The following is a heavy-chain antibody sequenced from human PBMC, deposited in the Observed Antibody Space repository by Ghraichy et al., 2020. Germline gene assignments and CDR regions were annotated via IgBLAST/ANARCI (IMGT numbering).Heavy chain of an antibody. V-gene: IGHV3-30*04. D-gene: IGHD3-3*01. CDR2: ISYDGSNK. J-gene: IGHJ3*02. CDR1: GFTFSSYA. Sequence: GSLNISCAASGFTFSSYAMHWVRQAPGKGLEWVAVISYDGSNKYYADSVKGRFTISRDNSKNTLYLQMNSLRAEDTAVYYCARDLVDYDFWSGPHSLDAFDIWGQGTMVTVSS. CDR3: ARDLVDYDFWSGPHSLDAFDI.